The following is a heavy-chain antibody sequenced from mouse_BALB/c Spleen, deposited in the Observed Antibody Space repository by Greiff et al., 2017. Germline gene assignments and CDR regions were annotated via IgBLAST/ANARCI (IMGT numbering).Heavy chain of an antibody. CDR3: ARGGKGYFDY. J-gene: IGHJ2*01. V-gene: IGHV1-54*03. Sequence: VQLQQSGAELVRPGPSVKVSCKASGYAFTNYLIEWVKQRPGQGLEWIGVINPGSGGTNYNEKFKGKATLTADKSSSTAYMQLSSLTSDDSAVYFCARGGKGYFDYWGQGTTLTVSS. CDR1: GYAFTNYL. CDR2: INPGSGGT.